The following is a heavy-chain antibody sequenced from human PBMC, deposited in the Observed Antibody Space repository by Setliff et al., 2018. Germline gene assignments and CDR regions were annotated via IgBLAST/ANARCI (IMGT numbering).Heavy chain of an antibody. Sequence: SETLSLTCTVSGDSISSGAYYWSWIRQPPGKGLEWIGFIYFSGSTYYSPSLKSRVTISVDTSKNQFALKLSSVTAADTAVYYCARESRYYDDNLGTLDYWGQGTLVTVST. D-gene: IGHD3-22*01. CDR1: GDSISSGAYY. CDR3: ARESRYYDDNLGTLDY. V-gene: IGHV4-30-4*08. CDR2: IYFSGST. J-gene: IGHJ4*02.